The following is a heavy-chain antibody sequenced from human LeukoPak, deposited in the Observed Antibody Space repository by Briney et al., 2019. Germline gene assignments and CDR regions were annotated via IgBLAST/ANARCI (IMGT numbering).Heavy chain of an antibody. CDR3: AREMYGPGLYYFDY. D-gene: IGHD3-10*01. V-gene: IGHV3-48*03. Sequence: GGSLRLSCAASGFTFSTYEMNWVRHAPGKGLEWVSYIVGGSSDRTYYADSVKGRFTISRENAKNTLYLHMNSLRAEDTAIYYCAREMYGPGLYYFDYWGQGALVTVSS. CDR2: IVGGSSDRT. J-gene: IGHJ4*02. CDR1: GFTFSTYE.